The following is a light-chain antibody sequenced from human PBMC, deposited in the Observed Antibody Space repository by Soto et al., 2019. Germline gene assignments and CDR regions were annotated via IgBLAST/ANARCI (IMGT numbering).Light chain of an antibody. V-gene: IGKV3-20*01. J-gene: IGKJ4*01. Sequence: EIVLTQSPGTLSLSPGERATLSCRASQSVSSSYLAWYQQKPGQAPRLLIVGASSRATGIPDRFRGSGSGSDFTLTISRLEPEDFAVYYCQQYGSSPLTFGGGTKVEIK. CDR1: QSVSSSY. CDR3: QQYGSSPLT. CDR2: GAS.